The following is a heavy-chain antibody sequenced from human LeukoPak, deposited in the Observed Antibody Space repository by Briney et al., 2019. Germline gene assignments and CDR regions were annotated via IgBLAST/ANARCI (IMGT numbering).Heavy chain of an antibody. CDR2: IYYSGST. CDR1: GGSISSYY. CDR3: ARLYSSSLGRVFDH. J-gene: IGHJ4*02. V-gene: IGHV4-59*01. Sequence: SETLSLTCTVSGGSISSYYWSWIRQPPGKGLEWLGYIYYSGSTNYNPSLKSRITISVDTSKNQFSLKLSSVTAADTAVYYCARLYSSSLGRVFDHWGQGTLVTVSA. D-gene: IGHD6-13*01.